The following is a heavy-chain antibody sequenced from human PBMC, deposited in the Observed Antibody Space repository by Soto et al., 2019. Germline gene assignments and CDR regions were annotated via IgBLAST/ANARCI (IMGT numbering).Heavy chain of an antibody. Sequence: QVQLQESGPGLVKPSQTLSLTCTVSGGSISSGGYYWSWIRQHPGKGLEWIGYIYYSGSTYYDPSLKSRVTISVDTSKNQFSLKLSSVTAADTAVYYCAREGIAARPSGGMDVWGQGTTVTVSS. CDR2: IYYSGST. CDR1: GGSISSGGYY. CDR3: AREGIAARPSGGMDV. D-gene: IGHD6-6*01. V-gene: IGHV4-31*03. J-gene: IGHJ6*02.